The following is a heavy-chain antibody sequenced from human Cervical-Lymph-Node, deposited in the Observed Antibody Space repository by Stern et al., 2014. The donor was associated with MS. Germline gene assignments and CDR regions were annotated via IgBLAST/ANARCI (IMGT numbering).Heavy chain of an antibody. CDR1: GGSISSDNYY. CDR3: ARDPFTPSLDV. CDR2: IYYSGTT. J-gene: IGHJ6*02. D-gene: IGHD2-15*01. V-gene: IGHV4-31*03. Sequence: QVQLVESGTGLVKPSQTLSLTCTVSGGSISSDNYYWTWIRQHPGKGLEWIGHIYYSGTTYYNPSLKSRVSITVDPSQNLFSLRLSSVTAADTAVYYCARDPFTPSLDVWGHGTTVTVS.